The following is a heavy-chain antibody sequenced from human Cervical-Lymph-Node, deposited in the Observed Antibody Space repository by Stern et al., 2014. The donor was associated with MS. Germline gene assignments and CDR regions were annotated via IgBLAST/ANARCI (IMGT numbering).Heavy chain of an antibody. D-gene: IGHD3-10*01. V-gene: IGHV1-69*01. CDR2: IIPIIGTA. CDR1: VGTFSSSD. Sequence: VQLVQSGAEVQKPGSSVKVSCRASVGTFSSSDISWVRQAPGQGLEWMEGIIPIIGTANYAQKYQGRVTITADESTSTAYMELSSLRSEDTAIYYCALGGFGHYFEYWGQGTLVTVSS. CDR3: ALGGFGHYFEY. J-gene: IGHJ4*02.